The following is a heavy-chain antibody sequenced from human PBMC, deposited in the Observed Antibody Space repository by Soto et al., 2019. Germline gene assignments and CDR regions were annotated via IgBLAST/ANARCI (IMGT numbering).Heavy chain of an antibody. CDR1: GGSFTGHF. CDR2: VSHSGNT. D-gene: IGHD7-27*01. Sequence: QVHLEQRGAGLLKPSETLSLTCTVSGGSFTGHFWSWVRQPPGKGLEWIGEVSHSGNTKYYPSLRSRVTLSVDSSKNQISLALTSVTAVDTAVYYCARAKFESTGWHQFDIWGQGTLVTVSS. J-gene: IGHJ4*02. V-gene: IGHV4-34*02. CDR3: ARAKFESTGWHQFDI.